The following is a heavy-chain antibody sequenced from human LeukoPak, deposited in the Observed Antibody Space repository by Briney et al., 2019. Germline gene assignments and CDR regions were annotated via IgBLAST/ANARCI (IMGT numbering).Heavy chain of an antibody. D-gene: IGHD6-6*01. CDR1: GDSISSSTYY. J-gene: IGHJ5*02. V-gene: IGHV4-39*01. CDR2: IFYSGST. CDR3: ARPTARLGWFDP. Sequence: SETLPLTCTVAGDSISSSTYYWGWIRQPPGKGLEWIGSIFYSGSTYFHPSLKSRVSISVDTSKNQFSLKLTSVTAADTAVYYCARPTARLGWFDPWGQGTLVTVSS.